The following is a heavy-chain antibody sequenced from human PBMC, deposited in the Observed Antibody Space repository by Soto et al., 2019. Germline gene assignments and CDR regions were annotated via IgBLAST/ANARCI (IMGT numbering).Heavy chain of an antibody. D-gene: IGHD1-26*01. J-gene: IGHJ4*02. CDR3: ARDQVGATGDY. CDR2: ISAYNGNR. CDR1: GYTFTSYG. Sequence: ASLKVSCKASGYTFTSYGISWVRQAPGQGLEWMGWISAYNGNRNYAQKVQGRVTMTTDTSTNAAYMELRSLRSDDTAVYYCARDQVGATGDYWGQGXLVTVYS. V-gene: IGHV1-18*01.